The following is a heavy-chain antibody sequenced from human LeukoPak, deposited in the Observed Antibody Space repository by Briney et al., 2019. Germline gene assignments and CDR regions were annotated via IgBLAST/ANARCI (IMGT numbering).Heavy chain of an antibody. CDR1: GFTFSSHW. V-gene: IGHV3-74*01. D-gene: IGHD6-13*01. CDR3: ARRSSSWSNWFDP. J-gene: IGHJ5*02. Sequence: GGSLRLSCAASGFTFSSHWMHWVRQAPGKGLVWVSRINSDGSSTSYADSVKGRFTISRDNAKNTLYLQMNSLRAEDTAVYYCARRSSSWSNWFDPWGQGTLVTVSS. CDR2: INSDGSST.